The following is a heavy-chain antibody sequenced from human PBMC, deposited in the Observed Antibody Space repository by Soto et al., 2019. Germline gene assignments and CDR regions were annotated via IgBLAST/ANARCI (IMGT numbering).Heavy chain of an antibody. J-gene: IGHJ6*02. CDR3: ARGPSWNRLYYYYGMDV. D-gene: IGHD1-1*01. Sequence: ASVKVSCKASGGTFSSYAISWVRQTPGQGLEWMGIINPSGGSTSYAQKFQGRVTMTRDTSTSTVYMELSSLRSEDTAVYYCARGPSWNRLYYYYGMDVWGQGTTVTVSS. V-gene: IGHV1-46*03. CDR2: INPSGGST. CDR1: GGTFSSYA.